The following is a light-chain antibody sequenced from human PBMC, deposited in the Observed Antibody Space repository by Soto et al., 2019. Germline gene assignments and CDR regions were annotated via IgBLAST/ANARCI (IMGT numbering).Light chain of an antibody. CDR2: WAS. Sequence: IVMTQSPDSLAVSLGERATINCKSSQSVLYSSNNKNYLAWYQQKPGQPPKLLIYWASTRESGVPDRFSGSRSGTDFTLTISSLQAEDVAVYYCQQYYSTPLFGVWTKVEIK. CDR1: QSVLYSSNNKNY. V-gene: IGKV4-1*01. CDR3: QQYYSTPL. J-gene: IGKJ4*01.